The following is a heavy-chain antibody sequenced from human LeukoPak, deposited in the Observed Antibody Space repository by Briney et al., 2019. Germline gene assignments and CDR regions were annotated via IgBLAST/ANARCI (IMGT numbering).Heavy chain of an antibody. J-gene: IGHJ6*03. D-gene: IGHD6-6*01. Sequence: GASVKVSCKASGYTFTSYDINWVRQATGQGLEWMGWMNPSSGNTGYAQKFQGRVTMTRNTSISTAYMELSSLRSEDTAVYYCARLQLVHYYYYMDVWGKGTTVTVSS. CDR2: MNPSSGNT. CDR3: ARLQLVHYYYYMDV. CDR1: GYTFTSYD. V-gene: IGHV1-8*01.